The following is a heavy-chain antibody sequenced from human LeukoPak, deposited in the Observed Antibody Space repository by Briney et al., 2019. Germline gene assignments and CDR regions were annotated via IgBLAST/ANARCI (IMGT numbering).Heavy chain of an antibody. CDR2: IYSGGST. V-gene: IGHV3-66*01. CDR3: AKDRRGTAMDD. Sequence: GGSLRLSCAASGFTVSSNYMSWVRQAPGKGLEWVSVIYSGGSTYYADSVKGRFTISRDNSKNTLYLQMNSLRAEDTAVYYCAKDRRGTAMDDWGQGTLVTVSS. CDR1: GFTVSSNY. D-gene: IGHD5-18*01. J-gene: IGHJ4*02.